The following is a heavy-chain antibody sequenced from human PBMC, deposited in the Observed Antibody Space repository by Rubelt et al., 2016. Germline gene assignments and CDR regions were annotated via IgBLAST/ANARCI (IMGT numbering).Heavy chain of an antibody. CDR2: IYYSGST. J-gene: IGHJ6*03. Sequence: GQLQESGPGLVKPSQTLSLTCTVSGYSISSGYYWGWIRQPPGKGLEWIGSIYYSGSTYYNPSLKSRVTISVDTSKNQFSLKLSSGTAADTAVYYCARQIKVWGSGRYYYYYYYMDVWGKGTTVTVSS. CDR1: GYSISSGYY. D-gene: IGHD5-18*01. CDR3: ARQIKVWGSGRYYYYYYYMDV. V-gene: IGHV4-38-2*02.